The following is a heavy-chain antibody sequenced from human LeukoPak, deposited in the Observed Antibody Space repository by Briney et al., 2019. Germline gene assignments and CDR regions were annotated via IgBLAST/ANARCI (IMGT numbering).Heavy chain of an antibody. CDR3: TREGSYLDAFDL. Sequence: GGSLRLSCAASGFIFSDYSMGWVRQAPGKGLEWVSSITTSRDQYHADSVKGRFTISRDNAKNSLFLQMNSLRAEDTAVYYCTREGSYLDAFDLWGQGTMVTVSS. CDR2: ITTSRDQ. CDR1: GFIFSDYS. J-gene: IGHJ3*01. V-gene: IGHV3-69-1*01. D-gene: IGHD3-10*01.